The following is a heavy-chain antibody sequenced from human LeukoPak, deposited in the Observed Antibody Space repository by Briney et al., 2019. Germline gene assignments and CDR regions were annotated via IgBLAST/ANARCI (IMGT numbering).Heavy chain of an antibody. CDR1: GYSISSGYY. Sequence: PSETLSLTCAVSGYSISSGYYWGWIRQPPGKGLEWIGSIYHSGSTYYNPSLKSRVTISVDTSKNQFSLKLSSVTAADTAVYYCARHGYSSSWYIDYWGQGTLVTVSS. D-gene: IGHD6-13*01. J-gene: IGHJ4*02. CDR3: ARHGYSSSWYIDY. CDR2: IYHSGST. V-gene: IGHV4-38-2*01.